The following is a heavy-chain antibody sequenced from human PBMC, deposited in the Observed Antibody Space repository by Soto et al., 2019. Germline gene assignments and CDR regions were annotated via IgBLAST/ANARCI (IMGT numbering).Heavy chain of an antibody. CDR2: INHSGST. J-gene: IGHJ5*02. Sequence: SETLSLTCAGYGVSFSEYYGSWIRQPPGKGLEWIGEINHSGSTNYNVSLRSRVTISVDTSKNQFSLKLRSVTAADTAIYYCAGFFGYKYGRVDPWGRGTQVTVSS. CDR1: GVSFSEYY. V-gene: IGHV4-34*01. D-gene: IGHD5-18*01. CDR3: AGFFGYKYGRVDP.